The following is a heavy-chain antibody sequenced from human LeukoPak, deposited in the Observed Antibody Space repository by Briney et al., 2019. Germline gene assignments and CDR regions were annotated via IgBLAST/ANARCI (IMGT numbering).Heavy chain of an antibody. V-gene: IGHV3-21*01. D-gene: IGHD4-17*01. CDR1: GFAFSSYS. CDR3: ARSDYGDYPFDY. Sequence: GGSLRLSCAASGFAFSSYSMNWVRQAPGKGLEWVSSISSSSSYIYYADSVKGRFTISRDNAKNSLYLQMNSLRAEDTAVYYCARSDYGDYPFDYWGQGTLVTVSS. J-gene: IGHJ4*02. CDR2: ISSSSSYI.